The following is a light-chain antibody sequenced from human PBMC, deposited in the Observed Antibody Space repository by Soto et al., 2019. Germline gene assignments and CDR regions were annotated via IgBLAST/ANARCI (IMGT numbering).Light chain of an antibody. V-gene: IGKV3-15*01. J-gene: IGKJ2*01. CDR1: QSVSSN. CDR2: GAS. Sequence: EIVMTQSPATLSVSPGDRATLSCRASQSVSSNLAWYQQKPGQAPRLLIYGASTRATGIPARFSGSGSGTEFTLTISSLQSEDVAVYYCQQYNNWPPRYTFGQGTKLEIK. CDR3: QQYNNWPPRYT.